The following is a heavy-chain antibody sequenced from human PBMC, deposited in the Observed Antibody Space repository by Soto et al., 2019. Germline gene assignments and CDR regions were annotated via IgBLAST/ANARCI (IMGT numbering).Heavy chain of an antibody. Sequence: QGQLQESGPGLVKPSQTLSLTCTVSGGSISSGGYHWSWIRPPPGKGPEWVGYTYYNGATLYNPSLKGRVTISVDTSKNQFALELSSVTAADTAVYYCARGGLGYCSGGSCYSAELSRYYYGMDVWGQGTTVTVSS. CDR3: ARGGLGYCSGGSCYSAELSRYYYGMDV. J-gene: IGHJ6*02. CDR1: GGSISSGGYH. D-gene: IGHD2-15*01. V-gene: IGHV4-31*03. CDR2: TYYNGAT.